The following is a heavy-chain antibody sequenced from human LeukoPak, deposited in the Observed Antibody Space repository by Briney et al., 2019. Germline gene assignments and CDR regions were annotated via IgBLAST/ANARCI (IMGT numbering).Heavy chain of an antibody. D-gene: IGHD5-18*01. CDR2: IYHSGST. CDR3: AQTGYSYRPNWFDP. J-gene: IGHJ5*02. Sequence: SETLSLTCTVSGYSISGGYYWGWIRQPPGKGLEWIGSIYHSGSTYYNPSLKSRVTISVDTSKNQFSLKLSSVTAADTAAYYCAQTGYSYRPNWFDPWGQGTLVTVSS. V-gene: IGHV4-38-2*02. CDR1: GYSISGGYY.